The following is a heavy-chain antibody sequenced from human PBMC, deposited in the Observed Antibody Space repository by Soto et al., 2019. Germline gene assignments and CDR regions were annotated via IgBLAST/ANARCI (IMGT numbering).Heavy chain of an antibody. CDR2: INPSGGST. V-gene: IGHV1-46*03. CDR1: GYTFTSYG. Sequence: GASVKVSCKASGYTFTSYGISWVRQAPGQGLEWMGIINPSGGSTSYAQKFQGRVTMTRDTSTSTVYMELSSLRSEDTAVYYCARDPLSSSWYRPGFDFDYWGQGTLVTVSS. CDR3: ARDPLSSSWYRPGFDFDY. J-gene: IGHJ4*02. D-gene: IGHD6-13*01.